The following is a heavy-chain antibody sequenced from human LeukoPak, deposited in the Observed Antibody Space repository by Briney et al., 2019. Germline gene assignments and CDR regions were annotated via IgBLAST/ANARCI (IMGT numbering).Heavy chain of an antibody. D-gene: IGHD4-17*01. V-gene: IGHV5-51*01. CDR1: GSRFSTYW. CDR3: ARLKGGLVKLRECYFDY. CDR2: THPDDSDT. Sequence: GESLQISCQASGSRFSTYWIAWVRQMPGKGLELMGITHPDDSDTGYSPSFQGQVTISADKSINTAYLQWNSLKASDTAMYYCARLKGGLVKLRECYFDYWGQGTLVTV. J-gene: IGHJ4*02.